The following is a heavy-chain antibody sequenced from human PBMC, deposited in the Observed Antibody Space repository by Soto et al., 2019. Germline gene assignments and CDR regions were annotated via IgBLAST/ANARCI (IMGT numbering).Heavy chain of an antibody. V-gene: IGHV3-74*01. CDR1: GFTFSSYW. J-gene: IGHJ4*01. CDR3: ATGIVLVPAALFDY. CDR2: INSDGSST. D-gene: IGHD2-2*01. Sequence: EVQLVESGGGLVQPGGSLRLSCAASGFTFSSYWMHWVRQAPGKGLVWVSRINSDGSSTSYADSVKGRFTISRDNAKNTRYLQMNSLRAEDTAVYDCATGIVLVPAALFDYWGQGTLVTVSS.